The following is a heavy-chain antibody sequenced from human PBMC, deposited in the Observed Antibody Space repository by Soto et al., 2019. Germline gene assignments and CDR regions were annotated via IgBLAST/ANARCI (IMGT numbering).Heavy chain of an antibody. D-gene: IGHD6-13*01. Sequence: SATLCVTCPVSGGSISRVGHYWTWIRQPPGKGLEWIGSIYHPGSTYYTPSLRSRLTISVDTSKSQFSLRLNSVTAADTAVYYCARATRTPRSSNSDSRRHATPVTVS. CDR1: GGSISRVGHY. V-gene: IGHV4-31*03. CDR2: IYHPGST. J-gene: IGHJ5*01. CDR3: ARATRTPRSSNSDS.